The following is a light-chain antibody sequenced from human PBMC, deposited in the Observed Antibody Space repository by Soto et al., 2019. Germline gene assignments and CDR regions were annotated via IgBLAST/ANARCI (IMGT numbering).Light chain of an antibody. V-gene: IGLV1-44*01. CDR3: SSYRSSSLLV. Sequence: QSVLTQPPSASGTPGQRVTISCSGSSSDIGSNTVNWYQQLPGSAPKLLIYRDNQRPSGIPDRFSGSKSGTSASLDISGLQSEDEADYYCSSYRSSSLLVFGGGTKLTVL. J-gene: IGLJ2*01. CDR1: SSDIGSNT. CDR2: RDN.